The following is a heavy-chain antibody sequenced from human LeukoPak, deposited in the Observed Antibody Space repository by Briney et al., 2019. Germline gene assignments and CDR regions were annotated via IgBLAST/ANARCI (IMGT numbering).Heavy chain of an antibody. J-gene: IGHJ4*02. CDR2: ISSSSSYI. Sequence: GGSLRLSCAASGFTFSSYSMNWVRQAPGKGLEWVLFISSSSSYIYYADSVKGRFTISRDNAKNSLYLQMHRLRAEDTAVYYCARERQLERLAFGKEGSAFDYWGQGTLVTVSS. CDR1: GFTFSSYS. V-gene: IGHV3-21*01. D-gene: IGHD1-1*01. CDR3: ARERQLERLAFGKEGSAFDY.